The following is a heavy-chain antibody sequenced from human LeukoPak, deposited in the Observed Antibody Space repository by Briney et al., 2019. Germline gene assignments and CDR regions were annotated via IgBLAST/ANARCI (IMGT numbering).Heavy chain of an antibody. CDR2: INNVGNGA. CDR3: ARVPGGDPEDY. J-gene: IGHJ4*02. D-gene: IGHD3-16*01. Sequence: PGGSLRLSCAASGFTFSSYWMFWVRQAPGQGLEWVSRINNVGNGASHADSVRGRFTISRDNAKNMLYLQMNSLRAEDTAVYCCARVPGGDPEDYWGQGTLVTVSS. V-gene: IGHV3-74*01. CDR1: GFTFSSYW.